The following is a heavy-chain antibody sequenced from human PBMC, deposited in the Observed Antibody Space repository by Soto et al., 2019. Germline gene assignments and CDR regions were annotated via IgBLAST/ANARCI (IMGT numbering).Heavy chain of an antibody. V-gene: IGHV6-1*01. CDR3: ARAYWGWDFYYYGMDV. CDR1: GDSVSSNSAA. J-gene: IGHJ6*02. CDR2: TYYRSKWYN. D-gene: IGHD3-16*01. Sequence: PSQTLSLTCAISGDSVSSNSAAWSWIRQSPSRGLEWLGRTYYRSKWYNDYAVSVKSRITINPDTSKNQFSLQLNSVTPEDMAVYYCARAYWGWDFYYYGMDVWGQGTTVTVSS.